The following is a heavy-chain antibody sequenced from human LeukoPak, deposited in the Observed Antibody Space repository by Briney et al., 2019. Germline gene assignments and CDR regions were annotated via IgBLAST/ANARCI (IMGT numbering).Heavy chain of an antibody. Sequence: ASVKVSCKASGYTFTGYYMHWVRQAPGQGLEWMGWINPNSGGTNHAQKFQGWVTMTRDTSISTAYMELSRLRSDDTAVYYCARQVVSRAYYYMDVWGKGTTVTVSS. J-gene: IGHJ6*03. CDR2: INPNSGGT. D-gene: IGHD2-15*01. V-gene: IGHV1-2*04. CDR1: GYTFTGYY. CDR3: ARQVVSRAYYYMDV.